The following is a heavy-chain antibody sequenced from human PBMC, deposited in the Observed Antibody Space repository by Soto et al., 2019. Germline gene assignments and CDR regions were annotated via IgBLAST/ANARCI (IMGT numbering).Heavy chain of an antibody. CDR1: GFTFSNYA. CDR3: AKAPMDATYYYYGMDV. Sequence: GGSLRLSCAASGFTFSNYAMNWVRQAPGKGLQWVSAINSGGSNTFYTDSVKGRFSISRDNSKNTLFLQMDSLRAEDTAVYYCAKAPMDATYYYYGMDVWGQGTTVTVSS. V-gene: IGHV3-23*01. J-gene: IGHJ6*02. CDR2: INSGGSNT.